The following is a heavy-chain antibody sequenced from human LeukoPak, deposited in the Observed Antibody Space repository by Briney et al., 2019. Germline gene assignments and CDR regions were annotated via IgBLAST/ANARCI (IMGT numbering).Heavy chain of an antibody. V-gene: IGHV3-23*01. J-gene: IGHJ4*02. D-gene: IGHD6-13*01. CDR2: ITSGANT. CDR3: AKARAGDITAAFNY. Sequence: GGSLRLSCAASGFTFNTYAMSWVRQAPGKGLEWVPGITSGANTYYADSVKGRFTISRDNSENTPNLQMNSLRAEDTAIYYCAKARAGDITAAFNYWGQGTLVTVSS. CDR1: GFTFNTYA.